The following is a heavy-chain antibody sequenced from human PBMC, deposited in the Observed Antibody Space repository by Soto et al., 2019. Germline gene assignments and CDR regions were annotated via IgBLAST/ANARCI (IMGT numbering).Heavy chain of an antibody. CDR3: ARCIAVAGTPSWSYNYFDY. V-gene: IGHV1-3*01. CDR2: INAGNGNT. D-gene: IGHD6-19*01. CDR1: GYTFTSYA. J-gene: IGHJ4*02. Sequence: GASVKVSCKASGYTFTSYAMHWVRQAPGQRLEWMGWINAGNGNTKYSQKFQGRVTITRDTSASTAYMELSSLRSEDTAVYYCARCIAVAGTPSWSYNYFDYWGQGTLVTVSS.